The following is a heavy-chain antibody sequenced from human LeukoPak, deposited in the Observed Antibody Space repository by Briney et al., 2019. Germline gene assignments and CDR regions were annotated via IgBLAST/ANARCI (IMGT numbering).Heavy chain of an antibody. CDR3: ARRPIVVVNRDGDDAFDI. V-gene: IGHV6-1*01. J-gene: IGHJ3*02. CDR2: TYYRSKWYN. D-gene: IGHD3-22*01. Sequence: SQTLSLTCAISGDSVSSNSAAWNWIRQSPSRGLEWLGRTYYRSKWYNDYAESVKGRITINPDTSKNQFSLQLNSVTPEDTAVYYCARRPIVVVNRDGDDAFDIWGQGTMVTVSS. CDR1: GDSVSSNSAA.